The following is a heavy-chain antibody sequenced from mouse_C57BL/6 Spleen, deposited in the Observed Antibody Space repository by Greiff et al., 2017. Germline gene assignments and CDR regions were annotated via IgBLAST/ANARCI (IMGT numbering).Heavy chain of an antibody. J-gene: IGHJ1*03. Sequence: VQLQQPGTELVKPGASVKLSCKASGYTFTSYWMHWVKQRPGQGLEWIGQIYPGDGDTNYNGKFKGKATLTADKSSSTAYMQLSSLTSEDSAVYFCARPSYGSSPPWYFDVWGTGTTVTVSS. D-gene: IGHD1-1*01. CDR1: GYTFTSYW. CDR3: ARPSYGSSPPWYFDV. CDR2: IYPGDGDT. V-gene: IGHV1-80*01.